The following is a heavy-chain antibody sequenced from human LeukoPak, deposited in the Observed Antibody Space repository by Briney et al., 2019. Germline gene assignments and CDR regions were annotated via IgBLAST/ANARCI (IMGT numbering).Heavy chain of an antibody. CDR2: IYTSGST. CDR1: GGSISSSSYY. CDR3: ARGPSYYDGSLRWFDP. V-gene: IGHV4-39*07. D-gene: IGHD3-10*01. J-gene: IGHJ5*02. Sequence: SETLSLTCTVSGGSISSSSYYWGWIRQPPGKGLEWIGRIYTSGSTNYNPSLKSRVSISVDTSKNQFSLKVSSVTAADTAVYYCARGPSYYDGSLRWFDPWGQGTLVTVSS.